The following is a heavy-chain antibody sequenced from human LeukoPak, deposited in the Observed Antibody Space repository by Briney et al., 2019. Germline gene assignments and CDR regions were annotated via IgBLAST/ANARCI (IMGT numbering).Heavy chain of an antibody. D-gene: IGHD2-15*01. Sequence: PGGSLRLSCAASRFTFNSYWMSWVPQAPGKGLVWVANIKQDGSEKYYVDSVKGRLTISRDNAKNSLYLQMNSLRAQDTAVYYCARQAVVVAALDYWGQGTLVTVSS. CDR3: ARQAVVVAALDY. CDR2: IKQDGSEK. CDR1: RFTFNSYW. J-gene: IGHJ4*02. V-gene: IGHV3-7*01.